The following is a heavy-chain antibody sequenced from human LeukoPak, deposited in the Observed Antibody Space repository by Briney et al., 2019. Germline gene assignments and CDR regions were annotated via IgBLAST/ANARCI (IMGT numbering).Heavy chain of an antibody. V-gene: IGHV4-30-4*01. J-gene: IGHJ3*02. D-gene: IGHD4-17*01. Sequence: SETLSLTCTVSGGSISSGDYYWSWIRQPPGKGLEWIGYIYYSGSTYYNPSLKSRVTISVDTSKNQFSLKLSSVTAADTAVYYCAKMGYGDYGAFAFDIWGQGTMVTVSS. CDR3: AKMGYGDYGAFAFDI. CDR1: GGSISSGDYY. CDR2: IYYSGST.